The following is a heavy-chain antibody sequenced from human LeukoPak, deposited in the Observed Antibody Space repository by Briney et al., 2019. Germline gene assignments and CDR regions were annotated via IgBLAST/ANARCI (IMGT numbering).Heavy chain of an antibody. V-gene: IGHV3-7*01. D-gene: IGHD1-26*01. Sequence: GGSLRLSCVVSEFTFSSYWMSWVRRAPGKGLEWEANIKQEGSERYYVDSVKGRFTISRDNARNSLYLQMNRPRVEDTAVYYCARITWELLGVGHYFDYWGQGTLVTVSS. CDR2: IKQEGSER. CDR1: EFTFSSYW. CDR3: ARITWELLGVGHYFDY. J-gene: IGHJ4*02.